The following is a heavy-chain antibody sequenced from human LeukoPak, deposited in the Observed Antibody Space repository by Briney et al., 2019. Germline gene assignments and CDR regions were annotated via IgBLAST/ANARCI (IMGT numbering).Heavy chain of an antibody. CDR1: GFTFSSYA. CDR3: ARGRDYGV. Sequence: GGSLRLSCATSGFTFSSYAMHWVRQAPGKGLEWVAVISYDGSNKYYADSVKGRFTISRDNSKNTLYLQMNSLRAEDTAVYYCARGRDYGVWGQGTLVTVSS. J-gene: IGHJ4*02. V-gene: IGHV3-30*04. D-gene: IGHD4/OR15-4a*01. CDR2: ISYDGSNK.